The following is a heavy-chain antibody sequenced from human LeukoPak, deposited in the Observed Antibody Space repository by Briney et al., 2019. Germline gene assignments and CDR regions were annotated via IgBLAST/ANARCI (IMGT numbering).Heavy chain of an antibody. J-gene: IGHJ4*02. CDR1: GFTFSNAW. CDR3: AKAQGSFDY. Sequence: GGSLRLSCVASGFTFSNAWMSWVRQAPGKGLEWVSAISGSGGSTYYADSVKGRFTISRDNSKNTLYLQMNSLRAEDTAVYYCAKAQGSFDYWGQGTLVTVSS. CDR2: ISGSGGST. V-gene: IGHV3-23*01.